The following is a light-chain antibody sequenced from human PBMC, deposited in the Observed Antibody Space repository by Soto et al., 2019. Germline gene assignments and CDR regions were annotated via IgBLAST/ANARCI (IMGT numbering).Light chain of an antibody. V-gene: IGLV4-60*03. CDR2: LEGSGSY. J-gene: IGLJ2*01. CDR1: SGHSSYI. Sequence: QLVLTQSSSASASLGSSVKLTCTLSSGHSSYIIAWHQQQPGKAPRYLMKLEGSGSYNKGSGVPDRFSGSSSGADRYLTSSNIQSEDEADYYCETWDSNTVVFGGGTKVTVL. CDR3: ETWDSNTVV.